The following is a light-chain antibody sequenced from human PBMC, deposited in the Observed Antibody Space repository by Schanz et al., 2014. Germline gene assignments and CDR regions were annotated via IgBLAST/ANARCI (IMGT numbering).Light chain of an antibody. Sequence: QSALTQPPSASGSPGQSVTISCTGTSSDVGAYNYVSWYQQHPGKAPKVMIYDVSNRPSGVSNRFSGSKSGNTASLTISGLQAEDEADYYCSSYTTNSAPGVVFGGGTKLTVL. J-gene: IGLJ2*01. CDR3: SSYTTNSAPGVV. V-gene: IGLV2-14*03. CDR1: SSDVGAYNY. CDR2: DVS.